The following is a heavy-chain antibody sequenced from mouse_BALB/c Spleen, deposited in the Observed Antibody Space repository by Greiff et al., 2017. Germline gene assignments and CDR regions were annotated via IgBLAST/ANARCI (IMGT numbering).Heavy chain of an antibody. CDR1: GFNIKDTY. V-gene: IGHV14-3*02. D-gene: IGHD1-1*01. J-gene: IGHJ3*01. Sequence: EVQLQESGAELVKPGASVKLSCTASGFNIKDTYMHWVKQRPEQGLEWIGRIDPANGNTKYDPKFQGKATITADTSSNTSYLQLSSLKSEDTAVYYWARDYGSSYRFAYWGQGTLVTVSA. CDR3: ARDYGSSYRFAY. CDR2: IDPANGNT.